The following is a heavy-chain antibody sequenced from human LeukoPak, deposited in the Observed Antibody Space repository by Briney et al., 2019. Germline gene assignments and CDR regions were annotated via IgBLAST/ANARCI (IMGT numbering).Heavy chain of an antibody. D-gene: IGHD2-2*01. CDR2: ISYDGSNK. J-gene: IGHJ4*02. CDR3: AIDGQYHTLDY. V-gene: IGHV3-30*03. Sequence: QAGGSLRLSCAASGFTFSSYGMHWVRQAPGKGLEWVAVISYDGSNKYYADSVKGRFTISRDNSKNTLYLQMNSLRAEDTAVYYCAIDGQYHTLDYWGQGTLVTVSS. CDR1: GFTFSSYG.